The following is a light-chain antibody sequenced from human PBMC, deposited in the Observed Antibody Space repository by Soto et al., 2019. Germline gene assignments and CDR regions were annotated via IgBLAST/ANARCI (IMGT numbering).Light chain of an antibody. CDR1: SGHSSYI. V-gene: IGLV4-60*02. Sequence: QPVLTQSSSASASLGSSVKLTCTLSSGHSSYIIAWHQQQPGKAPRYLMKLESSGSYNKGSGVPDRFSGSSSGADRYLTISNRPFEDEADYYCETWDSNTRVFGGGTQLTVL. CDR2: LESSGSY. J-gene: IGLJ3*02. CDR3: ETWDSNTRV.